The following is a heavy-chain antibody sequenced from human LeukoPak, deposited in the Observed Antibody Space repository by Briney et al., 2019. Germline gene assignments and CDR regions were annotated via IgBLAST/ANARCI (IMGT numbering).Heavy chain of an antibody. CDR1: GGSFSGYY. J-gene: IGHJ4*02. D-gene: IGHD1-7*01. Sequence: SETLSLTCAVYGGSFSGYYWSWIRHPPGKGLEWIGEINHSGSTNYNPSLKSRVTISVDTSKNQFSLKLSSVTAADTAVYYCARDWNYGFFDYWGQGTLVTVSS. CDR2: INHSGST. CDR3: ARDWNYGFFDY. V-gene: IGHV4-34*01.